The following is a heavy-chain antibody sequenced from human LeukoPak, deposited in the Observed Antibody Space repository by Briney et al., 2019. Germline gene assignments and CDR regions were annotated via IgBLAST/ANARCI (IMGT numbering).Heavy chain of an antibody. Sequence: GESLKISCKGSGYSFTSYWIGWVRQATGQGLEWMGWMNPNSGNTGYAQKFQGRVTMTRNTSISTAYMELSSLRSEDTAVYYCARAPSITGTTPPGYWGQGTLVTVSS. J-gene: IGHJ4*02. CDR3: ARAPSITGTTPPGY. V-gene: IGHV1-8*02. D-gene: IGHD1-7*01. CDR2: MNPNSGNT. CDR1: GYSFTSYW.